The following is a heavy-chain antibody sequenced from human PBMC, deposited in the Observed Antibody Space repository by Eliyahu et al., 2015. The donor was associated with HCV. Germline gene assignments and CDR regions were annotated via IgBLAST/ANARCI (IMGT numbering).Heavy chain of an antibody. CDR3: AREIPWLRGAFDI. V-gene: IGHV3-7*03. CDR2: IRQDGGEK. Sequence: HHGGSLRVSCTASGFTFSSSWMSWVRQAPGKGPEWVASIRQDGGEKYYVDSVKGRFTISRDNAKNSLYLQMDSLTADDTAVYYCAREIPWLRGAFDIWGQGTMVTVFS. CDR1: GFTFSSSW. J-gene: IGHJ3*02. D-gene: IGHD5-12*01.